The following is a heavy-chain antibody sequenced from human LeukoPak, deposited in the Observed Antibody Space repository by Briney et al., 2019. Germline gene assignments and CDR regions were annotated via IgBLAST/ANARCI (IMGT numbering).Heavy chain of an antibody. Sequence: GGSLRLSCAASGFTFSSYAMSWVRQAPGKGLEWVSAISGSGGSTYYADSVKGRFTISRDNSKNTLYLQMNSLRAEDTAVYYCAKELTRAVAGTWGIDYWGQGTLVTVSS. V-gene: IGHV3-23*01. J-gene: IGHJ4*02. CDR3: AKELTRAVAGTWGIDY. CDR1: GFTFSSYA. CDR2: ISGSGGST. D-gene: IGHD6-19*01.